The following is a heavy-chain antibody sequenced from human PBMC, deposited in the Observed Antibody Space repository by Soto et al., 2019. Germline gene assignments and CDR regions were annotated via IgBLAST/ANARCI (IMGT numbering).Heavy chain of an antibody. D-gene: IGHD6-19*01. CDR3: ERDLWYSSGWPGDY. Sequence: EVQLVESGGGLVKPGGCLRLSCAASGFTFSSYSMNWVRQAPGKGLEWVSSISSSSSYIYYADSVKGRFTLSRDNAKNSLYLQMNSLRAEDTAVYYGERDLWYSSGWPGDYWGQGTLVTVSS. J-gene: IGHJ4*02. V-gene: IGHV3-21*01. CDR2: ISSSSSYI. CDR1: GFTFSSYS.